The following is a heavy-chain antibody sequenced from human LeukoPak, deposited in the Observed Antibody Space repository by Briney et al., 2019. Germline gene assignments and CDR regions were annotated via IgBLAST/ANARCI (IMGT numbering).Heavy chain of an antibody. J-gene: IGHJ4*02. V-gene: IGHV4-31*03. D-gene: IGHD1-26*01. CDR1: GASISSGGYY. Sequence: SETLSLTCTVSGASISSGGYYWSWIRQYPGKGLEWIGCIYYSGSTHYNPSLKSRVTIPVDTSKSQFSLKLTSTTAADTAVYYCAREVGDNDYWGQGTLVTVSS. CDR3: AREVGDNDY. CDR2: IYYSGST.